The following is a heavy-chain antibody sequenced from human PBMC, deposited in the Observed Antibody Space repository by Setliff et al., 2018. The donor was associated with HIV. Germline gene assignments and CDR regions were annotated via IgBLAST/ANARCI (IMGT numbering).Heavy chain of an antibody. CDR2: IYYSGSS. Sequence: TLSLPCTVSGDSISSGGYYWSWIRQSPGKGLEWIGYIYYSGSSYYNPSLQSRAAISVDGSKYHLSLKLFSVTAADTAVYYCARSGDYYESSGYYRYWGQGALVTVS. J-gene: IGHJ4*02. CDR3: ARSGDYYESSGYYRY. D-gene: IGHD3-22*01. CDR1: GDSISSGGYY. V-gene: IGHV4-31*03.